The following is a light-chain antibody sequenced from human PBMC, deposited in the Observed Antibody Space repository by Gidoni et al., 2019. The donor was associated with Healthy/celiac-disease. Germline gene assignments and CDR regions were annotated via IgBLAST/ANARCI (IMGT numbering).Light chain of an antibody. Sequence: DIQFTQSPSFLSASVGDRVTITFRASQGISSYLAWYQQKPGKAPKLLIYAASTLQSGVPSRFSGSGSGTEFTLTISSLQPEDFATYYCQQLNSYPLYTFGQGTKLEIK. V-gene: IGKV1-9*01. CDR1: QGISSY. CDR3: QQLNSYPLYT. J-gene: IGKJ2*01. CDR2: AAS.